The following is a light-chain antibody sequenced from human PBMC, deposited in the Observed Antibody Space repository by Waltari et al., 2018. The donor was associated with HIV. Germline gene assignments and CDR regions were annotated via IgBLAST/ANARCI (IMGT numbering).Light chain of an antibody. CDR1: TSDVGFYDY. J-gene: IGLJ1*01. Sequence: QSALTQPPSVSGSPGQSVTISCPGTTSDVGFYDYVSWYQQYPGNDPKLIIFSGNQRPSGVPERCSGSKSGNTAALTISGLQTEDEADYFCCAYAAGHVSYVFGNGTAVAVL. CDR3: CAYAAGHVSYV. CDR2: SGN. V-gene: IGLV2-11*01.